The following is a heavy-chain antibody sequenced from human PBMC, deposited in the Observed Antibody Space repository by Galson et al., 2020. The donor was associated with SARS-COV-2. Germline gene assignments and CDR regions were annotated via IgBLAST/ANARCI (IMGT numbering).Heavy chain of an antibody. V-gene: IGHV4-38-2*02. CDR3: ARDYVAGAGAFDY. Sequence: ASETLSLTCTVSGYSISSGYYWGWIRQPPGKGLEWIGSLYHSGSTYYNPSLKSRVTISVDTSKNQFSLKLRSVTAADTAVYYCARDYVAGAGAFDYWGRGTLVTVSS. CDR2: LYHSGST. J-gene: IGHJ4*02. D-gene: IGHD3-10*02. CDR1: GYSISSGYY.